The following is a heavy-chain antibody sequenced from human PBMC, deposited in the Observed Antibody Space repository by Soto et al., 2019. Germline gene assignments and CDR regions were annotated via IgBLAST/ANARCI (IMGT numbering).Heavy chain of an antibody. Sequence: EVQLVESGGGLVQPGRSLRLSCAASGFTFKDYAMHWVRQAPGKGLEWVSGINWNNGTLGYADSVKGRFTISRDNAKNSLYLQMNTLRAEDTALYYCAKDMRTSSYYYYNGMDVWGQGTTVTVSS. D-gene: IGHD2-2*01. CDR1: GFTFKDYA. CDR3: AKDMRTSSYYYYNGMDV. J-gene: IGHJ6*02. CDR2: INWNNGTL. V-gene: IGHV3-9*01.